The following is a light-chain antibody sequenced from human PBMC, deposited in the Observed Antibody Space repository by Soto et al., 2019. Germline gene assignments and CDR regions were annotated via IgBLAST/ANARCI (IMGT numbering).Light chain of an antibody. CDR2: GAS. V-gene: IGKV3-20*01. CDR3: QQSLS. J-gene: IGKJ5*01. Sequence: EIVLTQSPGTLSLSPGERATLSCRASQSVSSSYLAWYQQKPGQAPRLLIYGASSRATGIPDRFSGSGSGIDFTLPISRLEPEDFAVYYCQQSLSFGQGTRLEIK. CDR1: QSVSSSY.